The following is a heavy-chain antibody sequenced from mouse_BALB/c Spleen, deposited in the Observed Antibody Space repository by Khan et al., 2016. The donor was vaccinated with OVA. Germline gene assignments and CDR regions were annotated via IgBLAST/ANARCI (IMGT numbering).Heavy chain of an antibody. D-gene: IGHD1-1*01. V-gene: IGHV3-2*02. CDR1: GYSITSDYA. Sequence: EVQLQESGPGLVKPSQSLSLTCTVIGYSITSDYAWNWIRQFPGNKLEWMGYISYSGNTKYNPSLKSRISITRDTSKNQFFLQLNSVTIEDTATYYCARIYGGDFDYWGQGTTLTVSS. J-gene: IGHJ2*01. CDR2: ISYSGNT. CDR3: ARIYGGDFDY.